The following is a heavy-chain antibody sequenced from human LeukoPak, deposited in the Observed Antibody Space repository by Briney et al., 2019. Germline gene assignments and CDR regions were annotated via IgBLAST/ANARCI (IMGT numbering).Heavy chain of an antibody. V-gene: IGHV3-23*01. CDR3: ARGGAARPDY. CDR1: GFTFSSYA. Sequence: GGSLRLSCAASGFTFSSYAMSWVRQAPGKGLEWVSTISGSGGDTYYADSVKGRFTVSRDNSKDTLHLQMNSLRVEDTAVYYCARGGAARPDYWGQGSLVTVSS. D-gene: IGHD6-6*01. CDR2: ISGSGGDT. J-gene: IGHJ4*02.